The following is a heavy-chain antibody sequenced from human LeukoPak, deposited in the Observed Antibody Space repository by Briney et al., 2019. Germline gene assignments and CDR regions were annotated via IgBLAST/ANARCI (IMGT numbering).Heavy chain of an antibody. V-gene: IGHV3-23*01. CDR3: AKGDIVVVPAAMPGPRYYYYYGMDV. D-gene: IGHD2-2*01. Sequence: GGSLRLSCAASGFTFSSYTMSWVRQAPGKGLEWVSAISGSGGSTYYADSVKGRFTISRDNSKNTLYLQMNSLRAEDTAVYYCAKGDIVVVPAAMPGPRYYYYYGMDVWGQGTTVTVSS. CDR1: GFTFSSYT. J-gene: IGHJ6*02. CDR2: ISGSGGST.